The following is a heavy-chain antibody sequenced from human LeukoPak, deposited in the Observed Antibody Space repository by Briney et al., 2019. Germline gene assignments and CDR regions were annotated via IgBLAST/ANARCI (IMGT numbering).Heavy chain of an antibody. V-gene: IGHV4-34*01. CDR1: GGSFSGYY. CDR2: INHSGST. Sequence: SETLSLTCAVYGGSFSGYYWSWIRQPPGKGLEWIGEINHSGSTNYNPSLKSRVTISVDTSKNQFSLKLSSVTAADTAVYYCARGGRGYYDSSGYYFVLGYWFDPWGQGTLVTVSS. CDR3: ARGGRGYYDSSGYYFVLGYWFDP. J-gene: IGHJ5*02. D-gene: IGHD3-22*01.